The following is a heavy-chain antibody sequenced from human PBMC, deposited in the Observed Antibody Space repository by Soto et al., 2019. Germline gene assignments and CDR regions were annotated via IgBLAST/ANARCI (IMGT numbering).Heavy chain of an antibody. CDR3: GRDLTSNANCIDP. CDR2: IYYTGKT. CDR1: GDSINVGGYY. D-gene: IGHD2-2*01. Sequence: LSLTCSVSGDSINVGGYYWTWIRQRPGKGLEWMGYIYYTGKTYYNPSLESRLTMSVDRSKNQFSLRLTSVTAADTAVYFCGRDLTSNANCIDPWGQGTLVTVSS. V-gene: IGHV4-30-4*01. J-gene: IGHJ5*02.